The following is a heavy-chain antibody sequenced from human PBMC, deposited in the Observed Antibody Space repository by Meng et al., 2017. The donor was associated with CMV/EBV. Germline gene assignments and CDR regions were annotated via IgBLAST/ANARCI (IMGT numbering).Heavy chain of an antibody. V-gene: IGHV3-15*01. CDR2: IKSKTDGGTT. CDR1: GFTFSNAW. J-gene: IGHJ3*02. Sequence: GEFLKISCAASGFTFSNAWMSWVRQAPGKGLEWVGRIKSKTDGGTTDYAAPVKGRFTISRDDSKNTLYLQMNSLKTEDTAVYYCVSSSSWYDAFDIWGQGTMVTVSS. CDR3: VSSSSWYDAFDI. D-gene: IGHD6-13*01.